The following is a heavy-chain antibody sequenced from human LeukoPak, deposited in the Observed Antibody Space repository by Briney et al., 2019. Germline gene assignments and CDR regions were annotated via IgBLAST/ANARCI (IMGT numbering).Heavy chain of an antibody. V-gene: IGHV1-2*02. CDR3: ARDAIVRDYSNSDY. CDR2: INPNSGGT. D-gene: IGHD4-11*01. J-gene: IGHJ4*02. CDR1: GYTFTGYY. Sequence: KPGASVKVSCKASGYTFTGYYVHWVRQAPGQGLEWMGWINPNSGGTNYAQKFQGRVTMTRDTSISTAYMELSRLTSDDTAVYYCARDAIVRDYSNSDYWGQGTLVTVSS.